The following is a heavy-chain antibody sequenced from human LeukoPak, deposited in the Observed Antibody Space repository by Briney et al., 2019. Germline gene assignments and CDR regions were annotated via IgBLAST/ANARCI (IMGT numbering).Heavy chain of an antibody. V-gene: IGHV4-39*01. CDR2: IYYSGST. CDR3: ARHVLTMVRGVPYYFDY. Sequence: SETLSLTCTVSGGSISSSSYYWGWIRQPPGKGLEWIGSIYYSGSTYYNPSLKSRVTISVDTSKNQFSLKLSSVTAADTAVYYCARHVLTMVRGVPYYFDYWGQGTLVTVSS. J-gene: IGHJ4*02. CDR1: GGSISSSSYY. D-gene: IGHD3-10*01.